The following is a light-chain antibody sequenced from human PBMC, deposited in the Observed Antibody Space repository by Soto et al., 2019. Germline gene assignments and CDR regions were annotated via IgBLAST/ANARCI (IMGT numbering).Light chain of an antibody. Sequence: DIVLTQSPGTLSLSPGERATLSCRASQSVSSSYLAWYQQKPGQAPRLLIYGASSRPAGIPDRFSGSGSGTEFTLNTSRLEPLVFAVYYFQQLGSSHPSLTFGPGIKVDIK. CDR1: QSVSSSY. V-gene: IGKV3-20*01. CDR2: GAS. J-gene: IGKJ3*01. CDR3: QQLGSSHPSLT.